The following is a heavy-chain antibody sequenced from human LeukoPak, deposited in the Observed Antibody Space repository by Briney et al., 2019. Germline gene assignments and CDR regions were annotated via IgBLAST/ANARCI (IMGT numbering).Heavy chain of an antibody. CDR3: ARSDILTGYYYMDV. V-gene: IGHV1-18*01. CDR2: ISAYNGNT. J-gene: IGHJ6*03. D-gene: IGHD3-9*01. CDR1: DSTFTNYI. Sequence: ASVKVSCKASDSTFTNYIISWVRQAPGQGLEWMGWISAYNGNTNYAQKLQGRVTMTTDTSTSTAYMELRSLRSDDTAVYFCARSDILTGYYYMDVWGKGTTVTVSS.